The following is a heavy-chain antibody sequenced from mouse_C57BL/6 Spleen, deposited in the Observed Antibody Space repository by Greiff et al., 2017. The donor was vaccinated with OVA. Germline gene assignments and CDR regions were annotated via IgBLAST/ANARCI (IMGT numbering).Heavy chain of an antibody. Sequence: QVQLQQPGTELVKPGASVKLSCKASGYTFTSYWMHWVKQRPGQGLEWIGKINPNNGGTNYNEKFKSKGTLTVDNSSSTAYMQLSSLTSEDSAVYYCARGEGGGYYVYAMDYWGQGTSVTVSS. V-gene: IGHV1-53*01. CDR2: INPNNGGT. J-gene: IGHJ4*01. CDR1: GYTFTSYW. D-gene: IGHD2-3*01. CDR3: ARGEGGGYYVYAMDY.